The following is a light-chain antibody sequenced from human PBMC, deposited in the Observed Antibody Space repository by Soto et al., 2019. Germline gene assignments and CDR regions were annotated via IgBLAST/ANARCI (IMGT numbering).Light chain of an antibody. CDR3: QQYGSSSST. Sequence: IVFTQSPGTPSLSPGERATLSCRASQSVSSSYLAWSQQKPGQAPRLLIYGASGRATGIPDRVSGSGAGADFTLTISRLEPEDFAVDECQQYGSSSSTFSRGTKVDIK. J-gene: IGKJ1*01. CDR2: GAS. V-gene: IGKV3-20*01. CDR1: QSVSSSY.